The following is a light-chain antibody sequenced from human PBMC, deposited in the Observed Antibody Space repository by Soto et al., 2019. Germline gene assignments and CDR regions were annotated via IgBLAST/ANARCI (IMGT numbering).Light chain of an antibody. CDR1: QSVSSY. Sequence: EIVLTQSPATLSLSPGERATLSCRASQSVSSYLAWYQQKPGQAPRLLIYDASNRATGIPARFSGSWSGTDLTLTISSLETEDFAVYYCQQRSNWPQLTFGGGTKVEIK. CDR3: QQRSNWPQLT. V-gene: IGKV3-11*01. J-gene: IGKJ4*01. CDR2: DAS.